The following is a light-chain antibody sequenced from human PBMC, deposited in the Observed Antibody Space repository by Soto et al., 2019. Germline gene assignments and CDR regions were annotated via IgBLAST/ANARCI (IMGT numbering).Light chain of an antibody. CDR3: QHYDNSPPSVT. J-gene: IGKJ3*01. V-gene: IGKV3-20*01. Sequence: EIVLTQSPDTLSLSPGERATLSCRASQSVSSDYLVWYQKKPGQAPLLLIYGASRRATGIPDRFSGSGSGTDFIRTISRLEPEDFAVYYCQHYDNSPPSVTFGPGTKVDIK. CDR2: GAS. CDR1: QSVSSDY.